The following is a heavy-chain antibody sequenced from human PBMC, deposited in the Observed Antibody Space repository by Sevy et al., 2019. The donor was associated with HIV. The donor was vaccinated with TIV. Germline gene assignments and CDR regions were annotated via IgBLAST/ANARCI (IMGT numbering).Heavy chain of an antibody. CDR3: ARDPYDFWSGYFETTNWFDP. CDR1: GFTFSSYA. V-gene: IGHV3-30*04. J-gene: IGHJ5*02. CDR2: ISYDGSNK. Sequence: GGSLRLSCAASGFTFSSYAMHWVRQAPGKGLEWVAVISYDGSNKYYADSVKGRFTISRDNSKNRLYLQMNSLRAEDTAVYYCARDPYDFWSGYFETTNWFDPWGQGTLVTVSS. D-gene: IGHD3-3*01.